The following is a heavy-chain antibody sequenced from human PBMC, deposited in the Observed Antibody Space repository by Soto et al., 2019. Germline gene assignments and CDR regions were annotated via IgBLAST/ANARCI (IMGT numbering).Heavy chain of an antibody. J-gene: IGHJ4*02. V-gene: IGHV3-23*01. Sequence: GSLRLSCAASGFTFSSYAMSWVRQAPGKGLEWVSAISGSGGSTYYADSVKGRFTISRDNSKNTLYLQMNSLRAEDTAVYYCAKDPTYYGSGSYVDYWGQGTLVTVSS. D-gene: IGHD3-10*01. CDR3: AKDPTYYGSGSYVDY. CDR2: ISGSGGST. CDR1: GFTFSSYA.